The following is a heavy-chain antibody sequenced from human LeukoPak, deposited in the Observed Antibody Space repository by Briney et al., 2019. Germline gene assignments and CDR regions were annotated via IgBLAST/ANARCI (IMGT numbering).Heavy chain of an antibody. CDR1: GFTFSDYY. CDR3: AREPHCSGGSCYSRGWFDP. Sequence: PGASLRLSCAASGFTFSDYYMTWIRQAPGKGLEWVSYISSSGSTIYYADSVKGRFTISRDNAKNSLYLRMNSLRADDTAVYYGAREPHCSGGSCYSRGWFDPWGQGTLVTVSS. J-gene: IGHJ5*02. V-gene: IGHV3-11*01. CDR2: ISSSGSTI. D-gene: IGHD2-15*01.